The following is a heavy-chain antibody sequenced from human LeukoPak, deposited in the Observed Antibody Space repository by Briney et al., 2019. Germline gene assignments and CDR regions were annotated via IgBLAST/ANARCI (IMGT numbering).Heavy chain of an antibody. V-gene: IGHV4-34*01. CDR1: GGSFSGYY. Sequence: PSETLSLTCAVYGGSFSGYYWSWIRQPPGKGLEWIGEINHSGSTNYNPSLKSRVTISVDTSKNQFSLKLSSVTAADTAVYYCARDHGGYYFDYWGQGTLVTVSS. J-gene: IGHJ4*02. CDR3: ARDHGGYYFDY. CDR2: INHSGST. D-gene: IGHD3-16*01.